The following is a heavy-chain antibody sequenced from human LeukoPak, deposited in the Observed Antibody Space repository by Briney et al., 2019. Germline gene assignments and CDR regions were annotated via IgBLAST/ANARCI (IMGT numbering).Heavy chain of an antibody. CDR2: INSDGSST. Sequence: PGGSLRLSCAASGFTFSSYWMHWVRQAPGKGLVWVSRINSDGSSTSYADSVKGRFTISRDNAENTLYLQMNSLRAEDTAVYYCARVRNSGYDSIHFDYWGQGTLVTVSS. V-gene: IGHV3-74*01. D-gene: IGHD5-12*01. J-gene: IGHJ4*02. CDR1: GFTFSSYW. CDR3: ARVRNSGYDSIHFDY.